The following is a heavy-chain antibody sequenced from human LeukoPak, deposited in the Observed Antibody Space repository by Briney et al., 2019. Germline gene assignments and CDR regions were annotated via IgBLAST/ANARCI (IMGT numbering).Heavy chain of an antibody. J-gene: IGHJ3*01. Sequence: PGGSLTLTCIASGFTFSSYDMNWVGQAPGKGLAWVSYISSSSSYIYYADSVKGRFTISRDNAKNSLYLQMNSLRAEDTAVYYCARVDAFELWGQGTMVTVSS. CDR1: GFTFSSYD. V-gene: IGHV3-21*01. CDR3: ARVDAFEL. CDR2: ISSSSSYI.